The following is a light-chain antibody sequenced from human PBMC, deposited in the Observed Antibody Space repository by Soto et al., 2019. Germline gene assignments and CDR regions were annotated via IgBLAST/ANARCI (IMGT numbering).Light chain of an antibody. J-gene: IGLJ2*01. Sequence: QAVVTQSPSASASLGASGKRTCTLSSGHSSYAIAWHQQQPEKGPRYLMKLNSDGSHSKGDGIPDRFSGSSSGAERYLTISSLQSEDEADYYCQTWGTGILVFGGGTKLTVL. CDR1: SGHSSYA. CDR2: LNSDGSH. CDR3: QTWGTGILV. V-gene: IGLV4-69*01.